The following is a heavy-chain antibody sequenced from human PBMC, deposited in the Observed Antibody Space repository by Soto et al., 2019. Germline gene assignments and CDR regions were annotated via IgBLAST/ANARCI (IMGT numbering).Heavy chain of an antibody. CDR2: INPNSGGT. CDR1: GYTFTGYY. J-gene: IGHJ6*02. CDR3: ARDSGELWLLKLYYYYGMDV. D-gene: IGHD5-18*01. V-gene: IGHV1-2*02. Sequence: ASVKVSCKASGYTFTGYYMHWVRQAPGQGLEWMGWINPNSGGTNYAQKFQGRVTMTRDTSISTAYMELSRLRSDDTAVYYCARDSGELWLLKLYYYYGMDVCGQGTTVTVSS.